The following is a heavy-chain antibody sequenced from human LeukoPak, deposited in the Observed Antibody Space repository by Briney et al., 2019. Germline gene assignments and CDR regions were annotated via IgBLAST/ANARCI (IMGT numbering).Heavy chain of an antibody. Sequence: RGSLRDSCAASVFSFRSDSMYSVCQGPGEGLWWGSSSSSSSSYINYADSVKGRFTNSRDNAKNSLYRQMNSLRAEDTAVYYCASKGGDRLWGQGTLVTVSS. CDR2: SSSSSSYI. CDR3: ASKGGDRL. V-gene: IGHV3-21*01. D-gene: IGHD3-16*01. J-gene: IGHJ4*02. CDR1: VFSFRSDS.